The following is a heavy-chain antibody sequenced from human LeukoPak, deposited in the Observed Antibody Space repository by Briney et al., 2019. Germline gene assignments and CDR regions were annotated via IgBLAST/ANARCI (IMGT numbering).Heavy chain of an antibody. D-gene: IGHD6-13*01. CDR2: INEAGSGK. V-gene: IGHV3-7*01. J-gene: IGHJ4*02. CDR1: GFTFSSFW. CDR3: ASGRQLGY. Sequence: GGSLRLSCAASGFTFSSFWMSWVRQAPGKGLEWVANINEAGSGKYYVDSVKGRFTISRDNAKNSLYLQMNSLRVEDTAIYYCASGRQLGYWGQGTLATVSA.